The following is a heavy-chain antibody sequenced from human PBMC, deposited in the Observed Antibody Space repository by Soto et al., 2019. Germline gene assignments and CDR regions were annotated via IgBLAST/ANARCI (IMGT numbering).Heavy chain of an antibody. Sequence: SQTLSLTCAVSGGSISSGGYSWSWIRQPPGKGLEWIGYIYHSGSTYYNPSLKSRVTISVDRSKNQFSLKLSSVTAADTAVYYCAGGIAARPLGYWGQGTLVTVSS. CDR2: IYHSGST. CDR3: AGGIAARPLGY. V-gene: IGHV4-30-2*01. D-gene: IGHD6-6*01. CDR1: GGSISSGGYS. J-gene: IGHJ4*02.